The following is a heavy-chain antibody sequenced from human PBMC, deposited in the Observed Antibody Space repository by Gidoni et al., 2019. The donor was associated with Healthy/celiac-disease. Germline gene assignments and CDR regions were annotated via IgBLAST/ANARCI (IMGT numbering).Heavy chain of an antibody. Sequence: TASGFTFSSYSMNWVRLAPGKGLEWVSYISSSSSTIYYADSVKGRFTISRDNAKNSLYLQMNSLRAEDTAVYYCARDHGMDVWGQGTTVTVSS. V-gene: IGHV3-48*01. CDR2: ISSSSSTI. CDR3: ARDHGMDV. J-gene: IGHJ6*02. CDR1: GFTFSSYS.